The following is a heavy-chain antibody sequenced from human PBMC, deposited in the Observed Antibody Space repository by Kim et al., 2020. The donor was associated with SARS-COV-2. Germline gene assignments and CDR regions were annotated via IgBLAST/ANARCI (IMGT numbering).Heavy chain of an antibody. J-gene: IGHJ6*02. CDR3: ARWDRTPFTMIVGFSGYGMVV. D-gene: IGHD3-22*01. CDR1: GFTFSDYY. CDR2: ISSSSSYT. V-gene: IGHV3-11*06. Sequence: GGSLRLSCAASGFTFSDYYMSWIRQAPGKGLEWVSYISSSSSYTNYADSVKGRFTISRDNAKNSLYLQMNSLRAEDTAVYYCARWDRTPFTMIVGFSGYGMVVWGQGATGTVS.